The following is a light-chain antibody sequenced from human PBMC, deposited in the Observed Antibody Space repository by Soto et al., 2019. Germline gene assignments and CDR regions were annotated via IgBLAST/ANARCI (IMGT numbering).Light chain of an antibody. CDR2: GAS. CDR1: QSVSSN. V-gene: IGKV3-15*01. Sequence: EIVMTQSPATLSVSPGERATLSCRVSQSVSSNLAWYQQKPGQAPRLLIYGASTRATGIPARFSGSGSGTEFTLTISSLQSEDFAVYYCQQYNNWSGTFGQGTRLEIK. J-gene: IGKJ5*01. CDR3: QQYNNWSGT.